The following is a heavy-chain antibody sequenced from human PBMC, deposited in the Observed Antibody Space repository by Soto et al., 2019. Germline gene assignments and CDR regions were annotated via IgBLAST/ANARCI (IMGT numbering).Heavy chain of an antibody. Sequence: GGSLRLSCAASGFTFSSYGMHWVRQAPGKGLEWVAVISYDGSNKYYADSVKGRFTISRDNSKNTLYLQMNSLRAEDTAVYYCAKSGPIAAAFYYGMDVWGQGTTVTVSS. CDR2: ISYDGSNK. V-gene: IGHV3-30*18. J-gene: IGHJ6*02. CDR1: GFTFSSYG. D-gene: IGHD6-13*01. CDR3: AKSGPIAAAFYYGMDV.